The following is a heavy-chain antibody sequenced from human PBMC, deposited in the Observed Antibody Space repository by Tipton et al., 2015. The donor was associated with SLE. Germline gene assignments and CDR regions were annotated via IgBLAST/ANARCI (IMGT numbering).Heavy chain of an antibody. V-gene: IGHV3-48*01. CDR2: ISTTGNTI. J-gene: IGHJ4*02. D-gene: IGHD3-10*01. CDR1: GFTFSSYN. Sequence: SLRLSCAASGFTFSSYNMNWVRQAPGKGLEWVSYISTTGNTIYYADSVKGRFTISRDNAKNSLFLQMNSLRAEDTAVYYCARIHYYGSGSRDYWGQGTLVTVSS. CDR3: ARIHYYGSGSRDY.